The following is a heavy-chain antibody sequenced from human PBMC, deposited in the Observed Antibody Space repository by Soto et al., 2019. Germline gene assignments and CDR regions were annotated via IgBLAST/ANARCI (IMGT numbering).Heavy chain of an antibody. CDR3: ARAPGPYVRHVFDY. J-gene: IGHJ4*02. V-gene: IGHV3-21*01. CDR2: ISSSSSYI. D-gene: IGHD3-10*02. CDR1: GFTFSSYS. Sequence: PGGSLRLSCAASGFTFSSYSMNWVRQAPGKGLEWVSSISSSSSYIYYADSVKGRFTISRDNAKNSLYLQMNSLRAEDTAVYYCARAPGPYVRHVFDYWGQGTLVTVSS.